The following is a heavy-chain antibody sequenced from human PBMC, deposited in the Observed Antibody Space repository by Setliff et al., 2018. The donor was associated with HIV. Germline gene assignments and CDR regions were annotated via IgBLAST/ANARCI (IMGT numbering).Heavy chain of an antibody. D-gene: IGHD3-3*01. CDR3: ARQPTDTSGYNNWFDS. CDR2: IYPGDSDT. Sequence: GESLKISCKGFGYSFTNFLIGWVRQMPGRGLEWMGIIYPGDSDTRYSPSFEGQVTMSADKSINTAYLQWNSLKASDTAMYYCARQPTDTSGYNNWFDSWGQGTLVTVSS. CDR1: GYSFTNFL. V-gene: IGHV5-51*01. J-gene: IGHJ5*01.